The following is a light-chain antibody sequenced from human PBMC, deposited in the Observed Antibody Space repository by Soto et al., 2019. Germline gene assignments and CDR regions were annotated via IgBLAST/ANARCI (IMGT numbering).Light chain of an antibody. Sequence: TQSQGTLSLSPGERATLSCRASQSISGNYLAWYQQKPGQAPRLLIYGASNRATGIPERFSGSGSGTDFTLTIGRLEPQDSAMYYCQQYVISVTFGQGTRLEIK. V-gene: IGKV3-20*01. CDR2: GAS. CDR3: QQYVISVT. J-gene: IGKJ5*01. CDR1: QSISGNY.